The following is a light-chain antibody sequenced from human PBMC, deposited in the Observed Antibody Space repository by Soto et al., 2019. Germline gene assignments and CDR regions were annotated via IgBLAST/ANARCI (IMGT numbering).Light chain of an antibody. J-gene: IGLJ2*01. V-gene: IGLV6-57*01. Sequence: NFMLTQPHSVSESPGKTVTISCTRSSGSIASNYVQWYQQRPGSSPTTVIYEDNQRPSGVPDRFSGSIDSSSNSASLTISGLQSEDEADYCCQSYESSNQVFGGGTKLTVL. CDR2: EDN. CDR3: QSYESSNQV. CDR1: SGSIASNY.